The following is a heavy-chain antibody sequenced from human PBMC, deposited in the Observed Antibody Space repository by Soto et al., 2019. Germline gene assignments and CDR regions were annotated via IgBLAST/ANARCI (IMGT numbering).Heavy chain of an antibody. Sequence: PGWSLRLSCAASGFTFSNHAMSWVRQAPGKGLEWISKISGGGGSTYYADSVKGRFTISRDNSKSTLYLQSNSLSAEATAISYCPTETGILNARYFDSWGQGP. CDR2: ISGGGGST. V-gene: IGHV3-23*01. CDR1: GFTFSNHA. J-gene: IGHJ4*02. CDR3: PTETGILNARYFDS.